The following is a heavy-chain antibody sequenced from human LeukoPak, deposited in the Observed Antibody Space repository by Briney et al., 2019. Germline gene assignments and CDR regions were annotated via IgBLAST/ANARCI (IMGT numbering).Heavy chain of an antibody. V-gene: IGHV3-23*01. Sequence: GGSLRLSCAASGFTFSNYAMSWVRQAPGKGLEWVSVISGSGGNTYYADSVKGRFTISRDNSRNTLYMQMNSLRAEDTAVYYCARDIPHNYYDSSGYHSDYWGQGTLVTVSS. CDR3: ARDIPHNYYDSSGYHSDY. J-gene: IGHJ4*02. CDR2: ISGSGGNT. D-gene: IGHD3-22*01. CDR1: GFTFSNYA.